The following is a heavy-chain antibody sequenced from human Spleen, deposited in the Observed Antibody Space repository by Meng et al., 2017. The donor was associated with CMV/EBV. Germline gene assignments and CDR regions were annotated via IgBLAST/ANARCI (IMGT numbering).Heavy chain of an antibody. D-gene: IGHD3-16*01. CDR2: ISSSSSYI. J-gene: IGHJ6*02. V-gene: IGHV3-21*04. Sequence: GESLKISCVVSGFTFSSYSMNWVRQAPGKGLEWVSSISSSSSYIYYGDSVKGRFTLSRDNAKNSLYLQMNSLRAEDTALYYCARGGLLGGYYGMDVWGQGTTVTVSS. CDR1: GFTFSSYS. CDR3: ARGGLLGGYYGMDV.